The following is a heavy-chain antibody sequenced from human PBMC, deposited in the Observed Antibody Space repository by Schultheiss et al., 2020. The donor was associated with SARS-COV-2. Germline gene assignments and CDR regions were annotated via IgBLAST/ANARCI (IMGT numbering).Heavy chain of an antibody. Sequence: GGSLRLSCKASGGTFSSYAISWVRQAPGQGLEWMGGIIPIFGTANYAQKFQGRVTITADKSTSTAYMELSSLRSEDTAVYYCARDTGYSYGYDYWGQGTLVTVPQ. CDR3: ARDTGYSYGYDY. V-gene: IGHV1-69*06. J-gene: IGHJ4*02. CDR2: IIPIFGTA. D-gene: IGHD5-18*01. CDR1: GGTFSSYA.